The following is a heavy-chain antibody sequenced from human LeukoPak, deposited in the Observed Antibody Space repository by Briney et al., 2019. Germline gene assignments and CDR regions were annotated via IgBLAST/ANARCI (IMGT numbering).Heavy chain of an antibody. D-gene: IGHD3-10*01. V-gene: IGHV4-59*01. CDR2: IYYSGST. Sequence: SETLSLTCIVSGGSISGYYWSWIRQPPGRGLEWIGFIYYSGSTNYNPSLKSRVTISVDTSKSQFSLKLNSVTAADTAVYYCARGSYNFDYWGQGTLVTVSS. CDR1: GGSISGYY. CDR3: ARGSYNFDY. J-gene: IGHJ4*02.